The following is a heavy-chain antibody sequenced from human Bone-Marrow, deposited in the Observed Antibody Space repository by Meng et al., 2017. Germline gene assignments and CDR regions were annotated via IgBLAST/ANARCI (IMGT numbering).Heavy chain of an antibody. J-gene: IGHJ6*02. D-gene: IGHD3-9*01. V-gene: IGHV1-18*01. CDR1: GYTFTSYG. CDR3: ARDDILTGSNGMDV. Sequence: ASVKVSCKASGYTFTSYGISWVRQAPRQGLEWMGWISAYNGNTNYAQKLQGKVTMTTDTSTSTAYMELRSLRSDDTAVYYCARDDILTGSNGMDVWGQGTTVTVSS. CDR2: ISAYNGNT.